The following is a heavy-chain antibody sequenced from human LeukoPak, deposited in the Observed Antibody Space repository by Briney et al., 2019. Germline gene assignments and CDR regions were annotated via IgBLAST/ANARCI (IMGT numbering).Heavy chain of an antibody. V-gene: IGHV1-8*01. CDR1: GYTFTSYD. CDR3: ASSLTCYPAWDY. D-gene: IGHD3-9*01. J-gene: IGHJ4*02. Sequence: ASVKVSCKASGYTFTSYDINWVRQPTAQGLEWMGWMNPNSGNTGYAQKFQGRVTITRNTSISTAYMELSSLRSEDTAVYYCASSLTCYPAWDYWGQGTLVTVSS. CDR2: MNPNSGNT.